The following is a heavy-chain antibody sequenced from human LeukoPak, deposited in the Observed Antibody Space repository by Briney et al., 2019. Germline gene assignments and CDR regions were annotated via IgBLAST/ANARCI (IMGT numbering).Heavy chain of an antibody. J-gene: IGHJ4*02. V-gene: IGHV3-74*01. Sequence: PGGSLRLSCAASGFTVSSNYMSWVRQAPGKGLVWVSHINTDGSTTNYADSVKGRFTISRDNAKSTLYLQMNSLRAEDTAVYYCARSDSGWYAYWGQGTLVTVSS. D-gene: IGHD6-19*01. CDR3: ARSDSGWYAY. CDR2: INTDGSTT. CDR1: GFTVSSNY.